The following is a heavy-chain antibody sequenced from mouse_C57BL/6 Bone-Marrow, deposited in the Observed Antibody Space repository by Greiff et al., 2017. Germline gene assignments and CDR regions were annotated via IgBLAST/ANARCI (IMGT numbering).Heavy chain of an antibody. CDR1: GYTFTDYY. Sequence: QVQLQQSGAELARPGASVKLSCKASGYTFTDYYINWVKQRPGQGLEWIGKIGPGSGSTYYNEKFKGKATLTADKSSSTAYMQLSSLTSEDSAVYFCARSGSNYWFAYWGQGTTLTVSS. CDR3: ARSGSNYWFAY. V-gene: IGHV1-77*01. CDR2: IGPGSGST. D-gene: IGHD2-5*01. J-gene: IGHJ2*01.